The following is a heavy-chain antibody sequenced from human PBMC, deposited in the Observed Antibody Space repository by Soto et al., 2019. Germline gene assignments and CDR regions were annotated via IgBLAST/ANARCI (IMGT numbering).Heavy chain of an antibody. CDR2: IRNDGSVK. CDR3: ASNTTDDFDY. J-gene: IGHJ4*01. V-gene: IGHV3-33*01. D-gene: IGHD1-1*01. Sequence: ISKEPGKGLDWVATIRNDGSVKDYADSVKGRFTISRDNSKNTLYLEMNTLRVEDTALYYCASNTTDDFDYWVNRSLVTVSS.